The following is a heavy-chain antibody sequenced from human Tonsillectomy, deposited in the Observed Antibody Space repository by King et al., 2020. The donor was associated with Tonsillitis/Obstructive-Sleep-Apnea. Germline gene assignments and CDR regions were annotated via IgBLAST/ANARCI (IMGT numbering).Heavy chain of an antibody. J-gene: IGHJ5*02. CDR1: GGSISSYY. Sequence: VQLQESGPGLVKPSETLSLTCTVSGGSISSYYWSWIRPPPGKGLEWIGYIYYSGSTNYNPSLKSRVTISVDTSKNQFSLKLSSLTAADTAVYYCARHHQDYGEHENWFDPWGQGTLVTVSS. CDR3: ARHHQDYGEHENWFDP. V-gene: IGHV4-59*08. CDR2: IYYSGST. D-gene: IGHD4-17*01.